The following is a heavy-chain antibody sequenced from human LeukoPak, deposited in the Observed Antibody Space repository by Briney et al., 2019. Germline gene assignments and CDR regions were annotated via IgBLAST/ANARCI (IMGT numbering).Heavy chain of an antibody. J-gene: IGHJ4*02. CDR3: ARDVVLARDGTIWSDY. CDR1: GFTVSSNY. D-gene: IGHD2-8*01. CDR2: IKEDGSEK. V-gene: IGHV3-7*01. Sequence: PGGSLRLSCAASGFTVSSNYMSWVRQAPGKGLEWVANIKEDGSEKYYVDSVKGRFTISRDNAKNSLYLQMNSLGAEDTAVYYCARDVVLARDGTIWSDYWGQGTLVTVFS.